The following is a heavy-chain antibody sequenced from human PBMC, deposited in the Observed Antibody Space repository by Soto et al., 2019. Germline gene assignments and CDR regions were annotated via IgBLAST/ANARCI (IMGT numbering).Heavy chain of an antibody. J-gene: IGHJ5*02. CDR1: GYTSTNLD. CDR2: MNPNSDT. CDR3: ARYREAVGFTS. Sequence: QVQLVQSGAEVKKPGASVKVSCKASGYTSTNLDINWVRQATGQGLEWMGWMNPNSDTGCAQKFQGRVTMTRNTSTSTVYMELSSLRSEDTAVYYCARYREAVGFTSWGQGTPVTVSS. V-gene: IGHV1-8*01. D-gene: IGHD6-19*01.